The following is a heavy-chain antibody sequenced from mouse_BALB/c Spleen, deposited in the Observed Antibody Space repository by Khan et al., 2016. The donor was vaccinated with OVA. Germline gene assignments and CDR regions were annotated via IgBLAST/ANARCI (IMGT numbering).Heavy chain of an antibody. J-gene: IGHJ2*01. D-gene: IGHD1-1*01. Sequence: EVELVESGPGLVKPSQSLSLTCTVTGYSITSDYAWNWIRQFTGNKLEWMAYITYSGNTGYNHPLKGRIHITRDTSKNQFFLQLNSVTTEDTATNFCARDYAGSYLFFDSWGRGTTLTVSS. CDR1: GYSITSDYA. V-gene: IGHV3-2*02. CDR3: ARDYAGSYLFFDS. CDR2: ITYSGNT.